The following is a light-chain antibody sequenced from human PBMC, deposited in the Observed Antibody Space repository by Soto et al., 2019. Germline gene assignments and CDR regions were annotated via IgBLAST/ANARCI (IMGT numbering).Light chain of an antibody. CDR3: QQYGSSPWT. V-gene: IGKV3-20*01. CDR2: GAS. CDR1: QSFSSSY. J-gene: IGKJ1*01. Sequence: EIVLTQSTGTLSWSAGERATLSWRASQSFSSSYLAWYQQKNGQAPRLLIYGASSRATGIPDRFSGSGSGTDFNLTISRLETEDLAVYDCQQYGSSPWTFGQGTKVDIK.